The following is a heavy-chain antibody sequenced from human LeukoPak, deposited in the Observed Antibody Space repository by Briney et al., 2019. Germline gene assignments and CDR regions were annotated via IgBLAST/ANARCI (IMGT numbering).Heavy chain of an antibody. Sequence: GGSLRLSCAASGFTFSSYEMNWVRQAPGKGLEWVAVASYDGHNNYYADSVKGRFTISRDNSKNTLYLQMNSLRAEDTAVYYCARDTYTSGWYAGWNYWGQGTLVTVSS. J-gene: IGHJ4*02. D-gene: IGHD6-19*01. V-gene: IGHV3-30*03. CDR2: ASYDGHNN. CDR3: ARDTYTSGWYAGWNY. CDR1: GFTFSSYE.